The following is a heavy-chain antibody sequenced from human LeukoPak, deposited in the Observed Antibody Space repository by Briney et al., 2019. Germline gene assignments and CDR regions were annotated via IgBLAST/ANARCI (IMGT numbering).Heavy chain of an antibody. CDR3: ARGGRHYDILTAYYYYGMDV. CDR1: GGTFSSYA. J-gene: IGHJ6*02. CDR2: IIPIFGTA. V-gene: IGHV1-69*13. Sequence: ASVKVSCKASGGTFSSYAISWVRQAPGQGLEWMGGIIPIFGTANYAQKFQGRVTITADESTSTAYMELSSLRSEDTAVYYCARGGRHYDILTAYYYYGMDVWGQGTTVTVSS. D-gene: IGHD3-9*01.